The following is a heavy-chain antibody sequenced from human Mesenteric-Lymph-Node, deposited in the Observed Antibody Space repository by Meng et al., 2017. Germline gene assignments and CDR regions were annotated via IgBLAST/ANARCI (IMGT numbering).Heavy chain of an antibody. J-gene: IGHJ4*02. CDR3: ARDTPGLLFDY. D-gene: IGHD5-18*01. Sequence: EVQLVESGGGLVKPGGSLSLSCAASGFTFSSYTMNWVRRAPGKGREWVSSISSSSNYIYSADSVKGRFTISRDNAKNSLYLQMNSLRAEDTAVYYCARDTPGLLFDYWGQGTLVTVSS. V-gene: IGHV3-21*01. CDR2: ISSSSNYI. CDR1: GFTFSSYT.